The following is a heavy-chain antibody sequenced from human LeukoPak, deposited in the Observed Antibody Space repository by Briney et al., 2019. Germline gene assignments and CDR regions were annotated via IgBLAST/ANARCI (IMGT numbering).Heavy chain of an antibody. CDR3: TSLEMDYYDSSPFDY. CDR1: GFTFSGSA. J-gene: IGHJ4*02. D-gene: IGHD3-22*01. CDR2: IRSKANSYAT. Sequence: GGSLRLSCAASGFTFSGSAMHWVRQASGKGLDWVGRIRSKANSYATAYAASVKGRFTISRDDSKNAAYLQMNSLKTEDTAVYYCTSLEMDYYDSSPFDYWGQGTLVTVSS. V-gene: IGHV3-73*01.